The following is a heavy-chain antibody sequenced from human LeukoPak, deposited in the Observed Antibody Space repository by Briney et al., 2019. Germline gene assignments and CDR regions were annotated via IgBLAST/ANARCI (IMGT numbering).Heavy chain of an antibody. V-gene: IGHV3-64*01. J-gene: IGHJ4*02. CDR2: ISSNGGST. CDR1: GFTFSSYA. Sequence: GGSLRLSCAASGFTFSSYAMHWVRQAPGKGLEYVSAISSNGGSTYYANSVKGRFTISRDNSKNTLYLQMSSLRAEDTAVYYCARGSPTREDYWGQGILVTVSS. CDR3: ARGSPTREDY.